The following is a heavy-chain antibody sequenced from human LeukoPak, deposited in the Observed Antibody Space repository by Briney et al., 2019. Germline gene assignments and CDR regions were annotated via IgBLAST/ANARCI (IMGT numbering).Heavy chain of an antibody. Sequence: GGSLRLSCAASGFTVSRYAMSWVRPAPGKGLEWVSAISGSGGSTYYAASVKGRITISRDNSKHTLCLQMNSLRAEDTGVYYCAKAYNWNYYYFDYWGQGTLVTVSS. D-gene: IGHD1-7*01. CDR1: GFTVSRYA. V-gene: IGHV3-23*01. J-gene: IGHJ4*02. CDR3: AKAYNWNYYYFDY. CDR2: ISGSGGST.